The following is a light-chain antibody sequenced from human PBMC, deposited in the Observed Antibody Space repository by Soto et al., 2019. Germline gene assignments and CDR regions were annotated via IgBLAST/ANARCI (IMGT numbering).Light chain of an antibody. CDR1: RSISNY. Sequence: DIQMTQSPSSLSASVGDRVTITCRASRSISNYLNWYQQKSGKAPRLLIYAASSLQIGVPSRFSGTGAGTAFTLTITSLQPEDSATYYCQQSYSVPRFGQGTRVDLK. V-gene: IGKV1-39*01. CDR3: QQSYSVPR. CDR2: AAS. J-gene: IGKJ1*01.